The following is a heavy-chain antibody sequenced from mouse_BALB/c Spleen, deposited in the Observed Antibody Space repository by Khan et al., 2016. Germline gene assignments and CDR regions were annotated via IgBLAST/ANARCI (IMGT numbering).Heavy chain of an antibody. D-gene: IGHD1-2*01. CDR3: AGRATAYYFDY. Sequence: EVELVESGGGLVKPGGSLKLSCAASGFTFSSYAMSWVRQTPEKRLEWVATISSGGSYTYYPDSVKGRFTISRDNAKNTLYLQMSSLRSEDTAMYYCAGRATAYYFDYWGRRTTLAVSS. V-gene: IGHV5-9-3*01. J-gene: IGHJ2*01. CDR2: ISSGGSYT. CDR1: GFTFSSYA.